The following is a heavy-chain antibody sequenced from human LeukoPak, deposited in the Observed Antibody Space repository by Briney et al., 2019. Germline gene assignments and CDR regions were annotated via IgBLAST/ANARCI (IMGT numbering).Heavy chain of an antibody. CDR2: INLGDSDT. V-gene: IGHV5-51*01. Sequence: ASVKVSCKASGGTFSSYAISWVRQAPGQGLEWMGIINLGDSDTKYSPSFQGQVTISLDKSISTAYLQWRSLKASDTAMYYCARRPYSGSPNWFDPWGQGTLVTVSS. CDR3: ARRPYSGSPNWFDP. J-gene: IGHJ5*02. CDR1: GGTFSSYA. D-gene: IGHD1-26*01.